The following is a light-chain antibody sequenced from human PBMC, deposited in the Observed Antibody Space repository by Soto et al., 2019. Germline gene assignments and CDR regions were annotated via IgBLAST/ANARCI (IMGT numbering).Light chain of an antibody. V-gene: IGKV1-39*01. CDR1: QYISDF. J-gene: IGKJ4*01. CDR3: QQSYTTPLS. CDR2: GAS. Sequence: DIPMTQSPSSLSASNRNILTITFRASQYISDFLNWYQQKPGKAPVILIYGASTLQSGAPSRFTGSRSETNFTLIISSLQPEDFATYYCQQSYTTPLSLGGGTKVEIK.